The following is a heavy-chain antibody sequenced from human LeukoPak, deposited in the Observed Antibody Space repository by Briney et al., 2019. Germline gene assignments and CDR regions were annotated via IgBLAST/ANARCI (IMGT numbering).Heavy chain of an antibody. CDR2: ISDSAGST. J-gene: IGHJ4*02. V-gene: IGHV3-23*01. D-gene: IGHD3-10*01. Sequence: GGSLRLSCAVSGITLSNYGMSWVRQAPGKGLEWVAGISDSAGSTNYADSVKGRFTISRDNRKNTLYLQKNSLRAEDTAVYFCAKRGVVIRVILVGFHKEAYYFDSWGQGALVTVSS. CDR3: AKRGVVIRVILVGFHKEAYYFDS. CDR1: GITLSNYG.